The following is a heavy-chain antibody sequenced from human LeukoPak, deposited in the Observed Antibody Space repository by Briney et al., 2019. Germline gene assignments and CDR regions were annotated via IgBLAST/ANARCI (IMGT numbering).Heavy chain of an antibody. J-gene: IGHJ4*02. CDR2: INPSSGGT. CDR1: GYTFTGYY. Sequence: EASVKVSCKASGYTFTGYYVHWVRQAPGQWLEWMGWINPSSGGTNYARKFQGRVTMTGDTSISTAYMELSRLTSDDTAVYFCAGRPDTSMVAIFDYWGQGTLVTISS. V-gene: IGHV1-2*02. CDR3: AGRPDTSMVAIFDY. D-gene: IGHD5-18*01.